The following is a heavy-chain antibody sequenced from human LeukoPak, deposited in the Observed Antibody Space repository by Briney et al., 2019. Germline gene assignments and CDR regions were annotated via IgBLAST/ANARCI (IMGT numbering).Heavy chain of an antibody. CDR1: GGSFSGNY. CDR2: IYHSGST. CDR3: ASLYGDYDY. J-gene: IGHJ4*02. Sequence: SETLSLTCAVYGGSFSGNYWSWIRQPPGKGLEWIGSIYHSGSTYYNPSLKSRVTISVDTSKNQFSLKLSSVTAADTAVYYCASLYGDYDYWGQGTLVTVSS. D-gene: IGHD4-17*01. V-gene: IGHV4-34*01.